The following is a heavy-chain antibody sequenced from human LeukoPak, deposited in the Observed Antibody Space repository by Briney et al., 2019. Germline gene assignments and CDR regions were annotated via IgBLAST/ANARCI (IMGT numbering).Heavy chain of an antibody. CDR1: GFTFSSYS. Sequence: GGSLRLSCAASGFTFSSYSMTWVRQAPGKGLEWVSSFSSSGSYLYYADLVKGRFTISRDNAKNSLYLQMNSLRAEDTAVYYCARAGAPRMVEPFFDYWGQGTLVTVSS. D-gene: IGHD4/OR15-4a*01. CDR3: ARAGAPRMVEPFFDY. V-gene: IGHV3-21*01. CDR2: FSSSGSYL. J-gene: IGHJ4*02.